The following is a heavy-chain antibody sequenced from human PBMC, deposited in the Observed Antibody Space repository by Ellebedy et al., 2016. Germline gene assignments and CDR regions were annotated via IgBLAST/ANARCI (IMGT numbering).Heavy chain of an antibody. J-gene: IGHJ5*02. CDR3: ARGVGSGWFDP. CDR2: IDIRGTTI. D-gene: IGHD2-15*01. CDR1: GFTLSNYY. Sequence: GGSLRLSCAASGFTLSNYYMSWVRQAPGRGLEWVSYIDIRGTTIYYRDSVKGRFTISRDNAKNTLYLHMNSLRAEDTAVYYCARGVGSGWFDPWGQGTLVTVSS. V-gene: IGHV3-11*01.